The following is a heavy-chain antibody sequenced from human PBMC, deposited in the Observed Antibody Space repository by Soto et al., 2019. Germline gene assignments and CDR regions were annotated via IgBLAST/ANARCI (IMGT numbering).Heavy chain of an antibody. Sequence: QVQLQESGPGLVKPSETRSRTCTGSGDSVTSRSYYWTWVRQPPGKGLEWIGYIYYSGNINYNPSLNSRFTIAVDTSTNQFSLKLTSVTAADTAIYYCARGNIAASGTKFDPWGQGILVTVSS. CDR1: GDSVTSRSYY. CDR3: ARGNIAASGTKFDP. V-gene: IGHV4-61*01. CDR2: IYYSGNI. D-gene: IGHD6-13*01. J-gene: IGHJ5*02.